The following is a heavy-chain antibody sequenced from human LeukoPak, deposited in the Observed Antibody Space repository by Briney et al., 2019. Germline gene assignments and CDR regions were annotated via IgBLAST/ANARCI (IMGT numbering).Heavy chain of an antibody. CDR2: IYYSGST. D-gene: IGHD1-26*01. Sequence: SETLSLTCTVSGGSISSYYWSWIRQPPGKGLEWIGYIYYSGSTNYNPSLKSRVTISVDTSKNQFSLKLSSVAAADTAVYYCARMWELQPDYWGQGTLVTVSS. V-gene: IGHV4-59*01. CDR3: ARMWELQPDY. CDR1: GGSISSYY. J-gene: IGHJ4*02.